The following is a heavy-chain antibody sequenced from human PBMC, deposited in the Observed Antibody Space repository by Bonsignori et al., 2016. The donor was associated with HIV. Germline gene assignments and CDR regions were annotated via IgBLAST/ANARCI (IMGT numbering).Heavy chain of an antibody. CDR2: LSHWEH. J-gene: IGHJ6*03. CDR1: GYSIDHWLL. V-gene: IGHV4-38-2*01. CDR3: ARVSRYCRDGACGPYHYFMDV. Sequence: QVQLQQSGPGLVKPSETLSLTCAVSGYSIDHWLLLGLGPAAPREGAGVDWEYLSHWEHLLQPVPRDRVTIVVDTSKNQFSLRLTSVTAADTAVYYCARVSRYCRDGACGPYHYFMDVWGKGATVSVSS. D-gene: IGHD2-15*01.